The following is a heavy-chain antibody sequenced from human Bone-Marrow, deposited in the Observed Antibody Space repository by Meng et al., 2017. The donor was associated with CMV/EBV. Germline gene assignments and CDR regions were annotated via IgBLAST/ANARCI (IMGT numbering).Heavy chain of an antibody. CDR3: AREVVDNSYDSSGYYFGGAFDI. CDR2: ISYDGSNK. J-gene: IGHJ3*02. D-gene: IGHD3-22*01. Sequence: GGSLRLSCAASGFTFSSYAMHWVRQAPGKGLEWVAVISYDGSNKYYADSVKGRFTISRDTSKNSLYLQMNSLRAEDTAVYYCAREVVDNSYDSSGYYFGGAFDIWGQGTMVTVSS. V-gene: IGHV3-30*04. CDR1: GFTFSSYA.